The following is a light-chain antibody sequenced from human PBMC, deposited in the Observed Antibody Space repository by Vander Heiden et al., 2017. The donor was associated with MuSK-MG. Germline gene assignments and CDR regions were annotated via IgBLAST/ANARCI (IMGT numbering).Light chain of an antibody. CDR3: QLEKSFSRT. CDR1: QSISSW. V-gene: IGKV1-5*03. J-gene: IGKJ1*01. CDR2: RAS. Sequence: DIQMTQSPSTLSASVGDRVTITCRASQSISSWLAWYQQKPGKAPKLLIYRASSLESAVPSTFSGRESGTEFTLSISILQLDHFATYYCQLEKSFSRTSGPGTKVEIK.